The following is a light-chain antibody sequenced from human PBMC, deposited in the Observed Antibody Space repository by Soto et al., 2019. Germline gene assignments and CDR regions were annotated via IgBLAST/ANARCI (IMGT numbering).Light chain of an antibody. V-gene: IGKV3-20*01. CDR1: QSVSSSY. Sequence: EIVLTQSPGTLSLSPGERATLSCRASQSVSSSYLAWYQQKPGQAPRLLIYGASSRATGIPDRFSGSVSGTDFTLTISGLEPEDFAVYYCQQYGSSPRTFGPGTKVEIK. CDR3: QQYGSSPRT. CDR2: GAS. J-gene: IGKJ1*01.